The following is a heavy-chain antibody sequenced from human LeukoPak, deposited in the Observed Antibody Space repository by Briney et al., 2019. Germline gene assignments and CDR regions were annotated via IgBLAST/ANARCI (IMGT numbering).Heavy chain of an antibody. CDR1: GGTISSGSYY. J-gene: IGHJ6*03. CDR2: IYTSGST. Sequence: SVTLSLTCTVSGGTISSGSYYWSWIRQPAGKGLEWIGRIYTSGSTNYNPSLKSRVTISVDTSKNQFSLKLSSVTAADTAVYYCATLGYYYMDVWGKGTTVTVSS. V-gene: IGHV4-61*02. CDR3: ATLGYYYMDV.